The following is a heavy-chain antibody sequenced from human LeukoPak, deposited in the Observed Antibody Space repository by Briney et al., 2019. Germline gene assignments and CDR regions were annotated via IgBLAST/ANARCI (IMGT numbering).Heavy chain of an antibody. D-gene: IGHD1-1*01. J-gene: IGHJ1*01. Sequence: GGSLRLSCAASGFTFSLSWMHWVRQAPGKGLEWVSSINYDARSRTYADSVKGRLTISRDNAGNTLFLQMNSLRVEDTAIYSCVRGAGPGTPFDWGQGILVTVSS. V-gene: IGHV3-74*01. CDR1: GFTFSLSW. CDR3: VRGAGPGTPFD. CDR2: INYDARSR.